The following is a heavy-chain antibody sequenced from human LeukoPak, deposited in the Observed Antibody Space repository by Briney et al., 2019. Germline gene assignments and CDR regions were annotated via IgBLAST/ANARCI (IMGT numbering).Heavy chain of an antibody. Sequence: KPSETLSLTCAVSGYSISSGYYWGWIRQPPGKGLEWIGSIYHSGSTYYNPSLKSRVTISVDTSKNQFSLKLSSVTAADTAVYYCARRAAGGYYDSSVWFDPWGQGTLVTVSS. D-gene: IGHD3-22*01. CDR1: GYSISSGYY. CDR3: ARRAAGGYYDSSVWFDP. CDR2: IYHSGST. J-gene: IGHJ5*02. V-gene: IGHV4-38-2*01.